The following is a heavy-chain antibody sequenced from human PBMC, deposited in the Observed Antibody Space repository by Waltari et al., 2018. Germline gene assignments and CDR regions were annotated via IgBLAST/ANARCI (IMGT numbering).Heavy chain of an antibody. V-gene: IGHV3-9*01. CDR1: GFTFDDYA. CDR3: AKEQWLEYYFDH. Sequence: EVQLVESGGGLVQPGRSLRLSCAASGFTFDDYAMQWVRQAPGKGLGWFSVISWNSGSIGYADSVKGRFIISRDNAKNSLYLQMNSLRAEDTALYYCAKEQWLEYYFDHWGQGTLVTVSS. J-gene: IGHJ4*02. D-gene: IGHD6-19*01. CDR2: ISWNSGSI.